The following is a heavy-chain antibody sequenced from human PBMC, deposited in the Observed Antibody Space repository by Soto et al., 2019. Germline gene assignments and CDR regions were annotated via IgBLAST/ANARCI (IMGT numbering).Heavy chain of an antibody. Sequence: QVQLQQWGAGLLKPSETLSLTCAVSGGSFSASYWSWIRQPPGKGLEWIGEINHSGSTNYNPSLKSRVTISVDTSKNQFSLKLSSVTAADTAVYYCARGPGDFWSGYYTVGMDVWGQGTTVTVSS. J-gene: IGHJ6*02. CDR2: INHSGST. CDR1: GGSFSASY. D-gene: IGHD3-3*01. CDR3: ARGPGDFWSGYYTVGMDV. V-gene: IGHV4-34*01.